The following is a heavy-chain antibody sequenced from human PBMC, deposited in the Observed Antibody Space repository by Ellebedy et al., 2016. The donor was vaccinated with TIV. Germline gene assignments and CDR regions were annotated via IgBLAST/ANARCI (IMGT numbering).Heavy chain of an antibody. CDR1: GFTFSSYA. Sequence: GESLKISCAASGFTFSSYAMSWVRQAPGKGLEWVSAISGSGGSTYYADSVKGRFTISRDNSKNTLYLQMNSLRAEDTAVYYCAKDPSYQKTLVDYWGQGTLVTVSS. CDR2: ISGSGGST. CDR3: AKDPSYQKTLVDY. V-gene: IGHV3-23*01. J-gene: IGHJ4*02. D-gene: IGHD2-2*01.